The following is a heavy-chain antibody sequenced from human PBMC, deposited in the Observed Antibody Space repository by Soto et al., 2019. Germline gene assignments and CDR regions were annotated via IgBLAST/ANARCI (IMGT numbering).Heavy chain of an antibody. J-gene: IGHJ4*02. D-gene: IGHD5-12*01. CDR3: ARVATRLQSMEVLEY. CDR2: IFSGDEK. Sequence: QVTLKESGPVLVKPTETLTLTCTVSGFSLSNDEMGVSWIRQPPGMALEWLAHIFSGDEKSYNTSLKSRLTISRDIPKSTTYLVINNVRREDTAMYYCARVATRLQSMEVLEYWGQGTLVTVPS. V-gene: IGHV2-26*02. CDR1: GFSLSNDEMG.